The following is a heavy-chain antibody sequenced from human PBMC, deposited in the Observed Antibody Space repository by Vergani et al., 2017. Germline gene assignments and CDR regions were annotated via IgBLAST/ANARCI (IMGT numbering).Heavy chain of an antibody. CDR3: ASVREQPSSWYIRGYFQH. Sequence: EVQLVESGGGLVQPGGSLRLSCAASGFTFSSYSMNWVRQAPGKGLEWVSYISSSSSTIYYADSVKGRFTISRDNAKNSLYLQMNSLRAEDTAVYYYASVREQPSSWYIRGYFQHWGQGTLVTVSS. D-gene: IGHD6-13*01. CDR1: GFTFSSYS. J-gene: IGHJ1*01. CDR2: ISSSSSTI. V-gene: IGHV3-48*01.